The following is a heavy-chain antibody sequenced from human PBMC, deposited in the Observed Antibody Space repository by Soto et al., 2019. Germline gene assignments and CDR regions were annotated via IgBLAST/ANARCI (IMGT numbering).Heavy chain of an antibody. J-gene: IGHJ1*01. D-gene: IGHD2-15*01. CDR3: ARDAVGYCSGGSCSTYFQH. V-gene: IGHV3-30-3*01. CDR2: ISYDGSNK. CDR1: GFTFSSYA. Sequence: QVQLVESGGGVVQPGRSLRLSCAASGFTFSSYAMHWVRQAPGKGLEWVAVISYDGSNKYYADSVKGRFTISRDNSKNTLFLQMNSLRAEDTAVYYCARDAVGYCSGGSCSTYFQHWGQGTLVTVSS.